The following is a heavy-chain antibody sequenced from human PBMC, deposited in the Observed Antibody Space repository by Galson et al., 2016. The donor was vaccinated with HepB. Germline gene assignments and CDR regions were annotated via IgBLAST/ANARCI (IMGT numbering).Heavy chain of an antibody. CDR1: GFTFSTYA. CDR2: ISGSGGST. J-gene: IGHJ6*02. CDR3: ARTVVPAAPLAEVRRLNYYGMDV. Sequence: SLRLSCAASGFTFSTYAMSWVRQAPGKGLGWVSGISGSGGSTSDADSVKGRFTISRDNSKNTLYLQMNSLRAEDTAVYYCARTVVPAAPLAEVRRLNYYGMDVWGQGTTVTVSS. D-gene: IGHD2-2*01. V-gene: IGHV3-23*01.